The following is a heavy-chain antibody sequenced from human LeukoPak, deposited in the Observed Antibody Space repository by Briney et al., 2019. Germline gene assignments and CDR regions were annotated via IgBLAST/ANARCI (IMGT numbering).Heavy chain of an antibody. CDR2: IYHSGTT. D-gene: IGHD1-26*01. Sequence: SETLSLTCTVSGYSISTGYFWGWIRQTPGKGLEWIGSIYHSGTTYYNPSLKSRVTISVDTSKNQFSLKLSSVTAADTAVYYCARRGWVLRFDYWGQGTLVTVSS. CDR3: ARRGWVLRFDY. J-gene: IGHJ4*02. CDR1: GYSISTGYF. V-gene: IGHV4-38-2*02.